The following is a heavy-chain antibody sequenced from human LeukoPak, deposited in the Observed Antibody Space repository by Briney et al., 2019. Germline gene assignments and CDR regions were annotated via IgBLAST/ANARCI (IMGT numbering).Heavy chain of an antibody. CDR3: ASFGFGGYGMDV. J-gene: IGHJ6*02. Sequence: SETLSLTCAVSGGSISSGGYSWSWLRQPQGKGLEWIGYIYHSGSTYYNPSLKSRVTISVDRSKNQFSLKLSSVTAADTAVYYCASFGFGGYGMDVWGQGTTVTVSS. CDR2: IYHSGST. V-gene: IGHV4-30-2*01. CDR1: GGSISSGGYS. D-gene: IGHD3-10*01.